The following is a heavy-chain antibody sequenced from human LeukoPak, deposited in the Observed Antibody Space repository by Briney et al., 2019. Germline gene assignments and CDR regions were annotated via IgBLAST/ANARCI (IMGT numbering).Heavy chain of an antibody. CDR3: ARGASGTYYFGY. D-gene: IGHD1-26*01. Sequence: GGSLRLSCAASGFTVSSNYMTWVRQAPGKGLDWVSVIYSGGSTYYADSVKGRFTISRDNSKNTLFLQMNSLRPEDMAVYYCARGASGTYYFGYWGRGTLVTVSS. CDR1: GFTVSSNY. CDR2: IYSGGST. V-gene: IGHV3-66*02. J-gene: IGHJ4*02.